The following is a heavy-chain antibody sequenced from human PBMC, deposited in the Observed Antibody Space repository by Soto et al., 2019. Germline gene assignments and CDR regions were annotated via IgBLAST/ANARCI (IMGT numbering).Heavy chain of an antibody. J-gene: IGHJ4*02. D-gene: IGHD3-22*01. Sequence: EVPLLESGGGLVQPGGSLRLSCAASGFTFSSYAMSWVRQAPGKGLEWVSAISGSGGSTYYADSVKGRFTISRDNSKNTLYLQMNSLRAEDTAVYYCAKRGSIYYDSSGYYTFDYWGQGTLVTVSS. V-gene: IGHV3-23*01. CDR2: ISGSGGST. CDR3: AKRGSIYYDSSGYYTFDY. CDR1: GFTFSSYA.